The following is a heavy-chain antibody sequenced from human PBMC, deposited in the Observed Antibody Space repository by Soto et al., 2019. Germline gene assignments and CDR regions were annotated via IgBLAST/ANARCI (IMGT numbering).Heavy chain of an antibody. V-gene: IGHV3-30-3*01. Sequence: PGGSLRLSCAASGFTFSSYAMHWVRQAPGKGLEWVAVIPYDGSNKYYADSVKGRFTISRDNSKNTLYLQMNSLRAEDTAVYYCARDSGATTPFNYYGMDVWGQGTTVTVSS. CDR3: ARDSGATTPFNYYGMDV. CDR1: GFTFSSYA. J-gene: IGHJ6*02. CDR2: IPYDGSNK. D-gene: IGHD5-12*01.